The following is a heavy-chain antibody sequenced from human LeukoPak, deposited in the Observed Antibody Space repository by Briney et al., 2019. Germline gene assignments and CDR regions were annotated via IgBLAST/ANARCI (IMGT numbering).Heavy chain of an antibody. Sequence: PGGSLRLSCAASGFTFSRYWMTWVRQAPGKGLEWVANIKQDGSEKYHLDSVKGRFTISRDNAKNSMYLQMNSLRAEDSAVYYCARGYCSAGSCSRAPDFWGRGTLVPVSS. CDR3: ARGYCSAGSCSRAPDF. J-gene: IGHJ4*02. D-gene: IGHD2-15*01. CDR1: GFTFSRYW. V-gene: IGHV3-7*04. CDR2: IKQDGSEK.